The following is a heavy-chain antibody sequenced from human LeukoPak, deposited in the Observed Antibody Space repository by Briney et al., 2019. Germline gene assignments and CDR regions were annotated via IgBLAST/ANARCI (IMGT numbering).Heavy chain of an antibody. Sequence: GGSLRLSCAASGFTFSSYAMSWVRQAPGKGLEWVSAISGSGSNTYYADSVKGRFTISRDNSKNTLYLQMNSLRAEDTAVYYCAKDRYYYDSSGYSLYFDYWGQGTLVTVSS. D-gene: IGHD3-22*01. CDR3: AKDRYYYDSSGYSLYFDY. J-gene: IGHJ4*02. CDR2: ISGSGSNT. CDR1: GFTFSSYA. V-gene: IGHV3-23*01.